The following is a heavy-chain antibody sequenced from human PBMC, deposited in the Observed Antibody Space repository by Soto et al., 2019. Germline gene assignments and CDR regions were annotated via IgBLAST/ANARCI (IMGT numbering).Heavy chain of an antibody. CDR3: AAGLYFDL. CDR2: ISYDGSTT. CDR1: GFTFSSYA. V-gene: IGHV3-30-3*01. J-gene: IGHJ2*01. Sequence: QVHLVESGGGVVQPGRSLRLSCAASGFTFSSYAVHWVRQAPGKGLEWVAVISYDGSTTYYADSVKGRFTISRDNSKNTLYLQLNSLRPEDTAVYYCAAGLYFDLWGRGTLVTVSS.